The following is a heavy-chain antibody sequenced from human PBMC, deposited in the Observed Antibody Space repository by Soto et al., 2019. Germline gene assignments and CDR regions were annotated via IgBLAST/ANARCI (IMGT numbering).Heavy chain of an antibody. CDR1: GCSISSYY. J-gene: IGHJ3*02. Sequence: PSETLSLTCTFSGCSISSYYWSWIRQPPGKGLEWIGYIYYSGSTNYNPSLKSRVTISVDTSKNQFSLKLSSVTAADTAVYYCARRYGSAFDIWGQGTMVTVS. D-gene: IGHD3-10*01. CDR3: ARRYGSAFDI. V-gene: IGHV4-59*01. CDR2: IYYSGST.